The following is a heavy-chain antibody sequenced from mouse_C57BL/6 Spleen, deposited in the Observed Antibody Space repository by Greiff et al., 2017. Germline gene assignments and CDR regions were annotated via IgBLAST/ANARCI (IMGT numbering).Heavy chain of an antibody. Sequence: VKLQESDAELVKPGASVKISCKVSGYTFTDHTIHWMKQRPEQGLEWIGYIYPRDGSTKYNEKFKGKATLTADKSSSTAYMQLNSLTSEDAAVYFCARNPYDYDVDWYFDVWGTGTTVTVSS. CDR2: IYPRDGST. D-gene: IGHD2-4*01. J-gene: IGHJ1*03. CDR1: GYTFTDHT. CDR3: ARNPYDYDVDWYFDV. V-gene: IGHV1-78*01.